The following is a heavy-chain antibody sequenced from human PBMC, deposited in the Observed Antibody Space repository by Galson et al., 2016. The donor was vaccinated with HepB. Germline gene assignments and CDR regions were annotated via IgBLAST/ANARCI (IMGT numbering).Heavy chain of an antibody. CDR2: IKSKTDGGTT. D-gene: IGHD1-26*01. CDR3: TTGRGPDSGSYVTA. CDR1: GFTFSNAW. J-gene: IGHJ5*02. Sequence: SLRLSCAASGFTFSNAWMTWVRQAPGKGLEWVGRIKSKTDGGTTYYAAPVKDKFTISRDDSKNTLYLQWNSLRTEDTAVYYGTTGRGPDSGSYVTAWGQGTLGTVSS. V-gene: IGHV3-15*01.